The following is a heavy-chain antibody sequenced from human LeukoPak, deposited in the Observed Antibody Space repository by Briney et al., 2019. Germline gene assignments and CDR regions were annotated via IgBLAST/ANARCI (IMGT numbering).Heavy chain of an antibody. V-gene: IGHV4-38-2*02. CDR3: ASVGVTNFDY. J-gene: IGHJ4*02. Sequence: SETLYLTCTVSGYSMSSGYYWGWIRQPPGKGLEWIGSIYHSGSTYYNPSLKSRVTISVDTSKNQFSLKLSSVTAADTAVYYCASVGVTNFDYWGQGALVTVSS. CDR1: GYSMSSGYY. D-gene: IGHD1-26*01. CDR2: IYHSGST.